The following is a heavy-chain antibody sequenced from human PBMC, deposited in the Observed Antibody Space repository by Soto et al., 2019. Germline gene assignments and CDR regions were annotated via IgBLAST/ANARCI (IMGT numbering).Heavy chain of an antibody. J-gene: IGHJ5*02. CDR1: GGSISSSNW. Sequence: QVQLQESGPGLVKPSGTLSLTCAVSGGSISSSNWWSWVRQPPGKGLEWIGEIYHSGSTNYNPSLNSRVTTSVDKATTQFSLKLRSVTAADTAVYSCAREWYGDTSLDPWGQGTLVTVSS. CDR2: IYHSGST. D-gene: IGHD4-17*01. V-gene: IGHV4-4*02. CDR3: AREWYGDTSLDP.